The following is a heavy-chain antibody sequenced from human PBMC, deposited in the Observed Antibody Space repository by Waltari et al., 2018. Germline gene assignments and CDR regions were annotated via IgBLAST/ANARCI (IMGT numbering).Heavy chain of an antibody. CDR3: VREKGGLGGWFDP. CDR2: ASASGST. CDR1: GSSISVFF. V-gene: IGHV4-4*07. J-gene: IGHJ5*02. D-gene: IGHD2-15*01. Sequence: QVHLKASGPALVKPSETLSLTCTVSGSSISVFFWSWIRQPAGKVLEWVGRASASGSTYYNPSLKSRITLATDTSRNQCSLTLTDVTAADTAMYYCVREKGGLGGWFDPWGQGIQVTVSS.